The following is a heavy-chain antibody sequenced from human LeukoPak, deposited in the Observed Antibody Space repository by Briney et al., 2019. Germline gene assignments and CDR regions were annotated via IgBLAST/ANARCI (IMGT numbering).Heavy chain of an antibody. CDR3: ARGPHCSSTSCYSEYFHH. J-gene: IGHJ1*01. CDR2: ISYSGSP. Sequence: PSETLSLTCTVSGASISSGGYYWSWIRQHPGKGLEWIGYISYSGSPYYNPSLKSRVTISVATSRNQFSLKLSSVTAADTAVYYCARGPHCSSTSCYSEYFHHWGQGTLVTVSS. V-gene: IGHV4-31*03. CDR1: GASISSGGYY. D-gene: IGHD2-2*01.